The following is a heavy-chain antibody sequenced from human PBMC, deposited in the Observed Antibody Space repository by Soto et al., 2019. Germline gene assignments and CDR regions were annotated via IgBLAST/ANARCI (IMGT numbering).Heavy chain of an antibody. V-gene: IGHV4-39*01. CDR2: IYYSGST. CDR3: ARHGTYYGDYATLFDY. CDR1: GGSISSSSYY. Sequence: SETLSLTCTVSGGSISSSSYYWGWIRQPPGKGLEWIGSIYYSGSTYYNPSLKSRVTISVDTSKNQFSLKLSSVTAADTAVYYCARHGTYYGDYATLFDYWGQGTLVTVSS. D-gene: IGHD4-17*01. J-gene: IGHJ4*02.